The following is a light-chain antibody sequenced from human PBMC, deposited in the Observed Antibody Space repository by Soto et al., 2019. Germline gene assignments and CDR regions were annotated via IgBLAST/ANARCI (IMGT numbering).Light chain of an antibody. Sequence: QSVLTQPASVSGSPGQSITISCTGTSSDVGGYNYVSWYQQHPGKAPKLMIYDVSNRPSGVSNRFSGSKSGNTASLTISGLQAEDEADYYCSSYTSSSTHYVFGTGTNVTVL. CDR3: SSYTSSSTHYV. V-gene: IGLV2-14*01. CDR1: SSDVGGYNY. CDR2: DVS. J-gene: IGLJ1*01.